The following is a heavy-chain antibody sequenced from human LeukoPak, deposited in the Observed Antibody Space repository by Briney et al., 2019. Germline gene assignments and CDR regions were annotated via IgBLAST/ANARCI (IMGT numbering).Heavy chain of an antibody. D-gene: IGHD3-3*01. V-gene: IGHV3-23*01. CDR3: ARDMEFWSGSDY. CDR2: ISGSGGST. CDR1: GFTFSSYG. J-gene: IGHJ4*02. Sequence: GGSLRLSCAASGFTFSSYGMSWVRQAPGKGLEWVSAISGSGGSTYYADSVKGRFTISRDNSKNTLYLQMNSLRAEDTAVYYCARDMEFWSGSDYWGQGTLVTVSS.